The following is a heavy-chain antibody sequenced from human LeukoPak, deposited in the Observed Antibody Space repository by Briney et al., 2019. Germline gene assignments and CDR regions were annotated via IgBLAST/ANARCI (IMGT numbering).Heavy chain of an antibody. Sequence: TGGSLRLSCAASGFTFSSYAMSWVRQAPGKGLEWVSAISGSGGSTYYADSVKGRFTISRDNSKNTLYLQMNSLRAEDTAVYYCAKDSTYYYDSSGYPYFDYWGQGTLVTVSS. CDR1: GFTFSSYA. J-gene: IGHJ4*02. V-gene: IGHV3-23*01. CDR2: ISGSGGST. D-gene: IGHD3-22*01. CDR3: AKDSTYYYDSSGYPYFDY.